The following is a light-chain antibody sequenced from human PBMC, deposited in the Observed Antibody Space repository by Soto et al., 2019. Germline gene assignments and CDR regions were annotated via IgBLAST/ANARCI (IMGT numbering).Light chain of an antibody. CDR1: HRVSSY. V-gene: IGKV3-15*01. CDR2: ATS. J-gene: IGKJ4*01. CDR3: QQYNSWPLT. Sequence: EIVMTQSPATLSVSPGERATLSCRASHRVSSYLAWYQQKPGQAPRLLIYATSTRATGIPARFSGSGSGTEFTLTISSLQSEDFAVYYCQQYNSWPLTFGGGPKVDIK.